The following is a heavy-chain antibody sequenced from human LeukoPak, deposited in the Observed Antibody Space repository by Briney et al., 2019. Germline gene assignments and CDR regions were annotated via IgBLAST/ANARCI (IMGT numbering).Heavy chain of an antibody. CDR1: GGTFSSYT. J-gene: IGHJ6*03. CDR2: IIPIFGTA. Sequence: GASVKVSCKASGGTFSSYTISWVRQAPGQGLEWMGGIIPIFGTANYAQKFQGRVTITADESTSTAYMELSSLRSEDTAVYYCARGGLQTWYYYMDVWGKGTTVTVSS. V-gene: IGHV1-69*13. CDR3: ARGGLQTWYYYMDV.